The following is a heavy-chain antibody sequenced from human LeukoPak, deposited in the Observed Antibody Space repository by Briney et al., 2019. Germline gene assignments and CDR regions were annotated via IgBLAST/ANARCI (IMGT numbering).Heavy chain of an antibody. CDR1: GFTFDDYA. Sequence: GRSLRLSCAASGFTFDDYAMHWVRQAPGKGLEWVSGISWNSGSIGYADSVKGRFTISRDNAKNSLYLQMNSLRAEDTAVYYCARDSGPRVRKWGQGTLVTVSS. CDR2: ISWNSGSI. V-gene: IGHV3-9*01. J-gene: IGHJ4*02. D-gene: IGHD3-10*01. CDR3: ARDSGPRVRK.